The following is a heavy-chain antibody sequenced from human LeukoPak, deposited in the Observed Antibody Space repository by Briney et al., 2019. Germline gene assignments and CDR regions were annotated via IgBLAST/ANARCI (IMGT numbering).Heavy chain of an antibody. CDR2: IYPGDSDT. CDR3: ARLYSGDTGGFDI. D-gene: IGHD4-17*01. J-gene: IGHJ3*02. Sequence: GGSPKISCKGSGYSFSTYWIARVRQRPGKGLEWMGIIYPGDSDTRDSPSFQGQVTISADKSISTAYLQWSSLKASDSAMYYCARLYSGDTGGFDIWGQGTMVTVPS. V-gene: IGHV5-51*01. CDR1: GYSFSTYW.